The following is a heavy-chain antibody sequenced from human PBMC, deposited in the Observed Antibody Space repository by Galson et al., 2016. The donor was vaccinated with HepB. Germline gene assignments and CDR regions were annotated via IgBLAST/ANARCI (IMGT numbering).Heavy chain of an antibody. D-gene: IGHD6-19*01. CDR3: ARQGGGSGWGPFDS. V-gene: IGHV3-23*01. J-gene: IGHJ4*02. CDR1: GFSFMDYA. CDR2: ISHSDDRT. Sequence: SLRLSCAGSGFSFMDYAMTWVRQAPGKGLEWVSTISHSDDRTWCADSVKGRFTISRGSSKDTLFLQMTSLRAEDTAVYYCARQGGGSGWGPFDSWGQGTLVTVSS.